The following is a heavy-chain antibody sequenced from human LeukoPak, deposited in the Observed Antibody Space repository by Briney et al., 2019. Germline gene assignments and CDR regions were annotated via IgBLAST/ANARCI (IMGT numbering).Heavy chain of an antibody. CDR3: ARDGYKVGAFDY. D-gene: IGHD1-26*01. CDR2: INHSGST. V-gene: IGHV4-34*01. CDR1: GGSFSGYY. J-gene: IGHJ4*02. Sequence: SETLSLTCAVYGGSFSGYYWSWIRQPPGKGLEWIGEINHSGSTNYNPSLKSRVTISVDTSKNQFSPKLSSVTAADTAVYYCARDGYKVGAFDYWGQGTLVTVSS.